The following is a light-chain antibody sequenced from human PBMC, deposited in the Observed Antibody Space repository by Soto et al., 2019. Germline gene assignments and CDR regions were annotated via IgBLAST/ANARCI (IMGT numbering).Light chain of an antibody. J-gene: IGKJ5*01. V-gene: IGKV3-20*01. CDR2: SAT. CDR3: QQYATSPS. CDR1: ESVSGRQ. Sequence: EIVLTLSPGTLSLSPWQMASLSCRSSESVSGRQLCWYQQKPGQAPRLIMYSATNRATGIPDRFGGSVSGKDFTLTISSLEPEDFAVFYCQQYATSPSFGQGTRLVI.